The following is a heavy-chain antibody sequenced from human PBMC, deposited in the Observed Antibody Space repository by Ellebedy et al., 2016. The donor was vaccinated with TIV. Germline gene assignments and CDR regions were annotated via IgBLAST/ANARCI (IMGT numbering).Heavy chain of an antibody. D-gene: IGHD6-6*01. V-gene: IGHV5-51*01. CDR2: IYPGDSDT. Sequence: GESLKISCKGSGYSFTSYWIGWVRQMPGKGLEWMGIIYPGDSDTRYSPSFQGQVTISADKSISTAYLQWSSLKASDTAMYYCARHVGYSSSPGAYYFDYWGQGTLVTVSS. CDR1: GYSFTSYW. J-gene: IGHJ4*02. CDR3: ARHVGYSSSPGAYYFDY.